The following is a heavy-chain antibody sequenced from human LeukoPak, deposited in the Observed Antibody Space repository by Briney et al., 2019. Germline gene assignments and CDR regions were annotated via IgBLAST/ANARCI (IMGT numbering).Heavy chain of an antibody. D-gene: IGHD3-10*01. CDR1: GYSFTSYW. J-gene: IGHJ4*02. Sequence: GESLEISCKGSGYSFTSYWIGWVRQMPGKGLEWMGIIYPGDSDTRYSPSSQGQVTISADKSISTAYLQWSSLKASDTAMYYCARLSSAMVRAPDYWGQGTLVTVSS. V-gene: IGHV5-51*01. CDR3: ARLSSAMVRAPDY. CDR2: IYPGDSDT.